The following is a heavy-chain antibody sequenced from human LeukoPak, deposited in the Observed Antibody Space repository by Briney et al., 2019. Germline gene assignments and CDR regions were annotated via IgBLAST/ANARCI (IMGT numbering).Heavy chain of an antibody. CDR1: GFTFRSAG. J-gene: IGHJ4*02. CDR2: IWYEESNK. V-gene: IGHV3-33*01. D-gene: IGHD1-26*01. Sequence: GGSLRLSSAAPGFTFRSAGMHCVRQALGKGLEWVAVIWYEESNKSYADSVKGRFTISRDNSKNTLYLQMNSLRAQDTAVYYCARDLASSSYAEFDYWGQGTLVTVSS. CDR3: ARDLASSSYAEFDY.